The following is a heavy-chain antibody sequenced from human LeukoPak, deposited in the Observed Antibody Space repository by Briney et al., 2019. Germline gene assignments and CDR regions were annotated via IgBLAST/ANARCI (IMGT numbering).Heavy chain of an antibody. Sequence: SETLSLTCTVSGGSISSGDYYWSWIRQPPGKGLEWIGYIYYSGSTYYNPSLKSRVTISVDTSKNQFSLKLSSVTAADTAVYYCARAYIVATDYYGMDVWGQGTTVTVSS. CDR3: ARAYIVATDYYGMDV. V-gene: IGHV4-30-4*01. J-gene: IGHJ6*02. CDR2: IYYSGST. D-gene: IGHD5-12*01. CDR1: GGSISSGDYY.